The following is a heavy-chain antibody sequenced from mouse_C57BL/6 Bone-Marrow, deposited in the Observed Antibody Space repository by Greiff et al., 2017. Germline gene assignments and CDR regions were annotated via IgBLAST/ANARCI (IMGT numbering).Heavy chain of an antibody. Sequence: QVQLQQPGAELVMPGASVKLSCKASGYTFTSYWMHWVKQRPGQGLEWIGEIDPSDSYPNYNQKFKGKSTLTVDKSSSTAYMQLSSLTSEDSAVYYCARDSHYYGSSPWFAYWGQGTLVTVSA. CDR1: GYTFTSYW. D-gene: IGHD1-1*01. CDR2: IDPSDSYP. CDR3: ARDSHYYGSSPWFAY. V-gene: IGHV1-69*01. J-gene: IGHJ3*01.